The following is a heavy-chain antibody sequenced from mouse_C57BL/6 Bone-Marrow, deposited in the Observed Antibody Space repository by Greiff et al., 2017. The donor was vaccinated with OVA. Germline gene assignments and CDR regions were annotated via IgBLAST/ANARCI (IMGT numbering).Heavy chain of an antibody. V-gene: IGHV1-54*01. D-gene: IGHD2-10*02. CDR2: INPGSGGT. CDR3: AGYGYYAMDY. Sequence: VQLQQSGAELVRPGPSVKVSCKASGYAFTNYLIEWVKRRPGQGLEWIGVINPGSGGTNYNEKFKGKATLTADKSSSTAYMQLSSLTSEDSAVYFCAGYGYYAMDYWGQGTSVTVSS. CDR1: GYAFTNYL. J-gene: IGHJ4*01.